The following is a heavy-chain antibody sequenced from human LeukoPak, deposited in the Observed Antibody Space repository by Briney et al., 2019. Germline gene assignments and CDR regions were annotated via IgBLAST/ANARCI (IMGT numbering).Heavy chain of an antibody. CDR2: DNSDGSST. CDR3: ARGRYYGMDV. J-gene: IGHJ6*02. V-gene: IGHV3-74*01. Sequence: GGSLRLSCAASGLTFTSYWMHWVRQARGKGRVGVSRDNSDGSSTTYADSVKGGFTISRDNAKNTLYVKMNRQRAEDTAVYYCARGRYYGMDVWGQGTLVTVSS. CDR1: GLTFTSYW.